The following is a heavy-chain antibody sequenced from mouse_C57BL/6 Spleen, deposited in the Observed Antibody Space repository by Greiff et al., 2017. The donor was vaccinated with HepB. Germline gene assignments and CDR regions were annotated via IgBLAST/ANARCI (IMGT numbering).Heavy chain of an antibody. D-gene: IGHD2-5*01. CDR1: GYTFTNYW. J-gene: IGHJ1*03. CDR3: ARRRTLDFYSNYVWYFDV. Sequence: QVQLQQSGAELVRPGTSVKMSCKASGYTFTNYWIGWAKQRPGHGLEWIGDIYPGGGYTNYNEKFKGKATLTADKSSSTAYMQFSSLTSEDSAIYYCARRRTLDFYSNYVWYFDVWGTGTTVTVSS. CDR2: IYPGGGYT. V-gene: IGHV1-63*01.